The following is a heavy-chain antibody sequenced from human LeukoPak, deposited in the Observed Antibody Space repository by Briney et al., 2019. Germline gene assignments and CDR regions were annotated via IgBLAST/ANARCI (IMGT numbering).Heavy chain of an antibody. J-gene: IGHJ4*02. Sequence: ASVKVSCKASGGTFTNYAINWVRQAPGQGLEWMGWISAYNGNTNYAQKLQGRVTMTTDTSTSTAYMELRSLRSDDTAVYYCARDLGKRYYFDYWGQGTLVTVSS. V-gene: IGHV1-18*01. CDR3: ARDLGKRYYFDY. CDR1: GGTFTNYA. CDR2: ISAYNGNT.